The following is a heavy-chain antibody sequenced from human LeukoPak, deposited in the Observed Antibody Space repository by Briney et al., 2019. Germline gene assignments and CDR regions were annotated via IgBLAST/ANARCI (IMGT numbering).Heavy chain of an antibody. D-gene: IGHD4-17*01. CDR2: ISSSSSYI. J-gene: IGHJ4*02. V-gene: IGHV3-21*01. Sequence: GGSLRLSCAASGFTFSSYAMNWVRQAPGKGLEWVSSISSSSSYIYYADSVKGRFTISRDNAKNSLYLQMNSLRAEDTAVYYCARYGEKTFDYWGQGTLVTVSS. CDR1: GFTFSSYA. CDR3: ARYGEKTFDY.